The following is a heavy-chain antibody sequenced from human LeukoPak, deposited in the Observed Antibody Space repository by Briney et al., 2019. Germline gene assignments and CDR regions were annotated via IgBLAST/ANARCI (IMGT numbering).Heavy chain of an antibody. D-gene: IGHD5-18*01. CDR1: GFTFSNYW. CDR3: ARVSRYSFGSFDY. CDR2: IEQDGGVK. Sequence: GGSLRLSCAASGFTFSNYWMSWVRQAPGKGLEWVANIEQDGGVKYYVDSVKGRFTISRDNAKNSVYLQMNSLRAEDTAVYYCARVSRYSFGSFDYWGQGALVTVSS. J-gene: IGHJ4*02. V-gene: IGHV3-7*01.